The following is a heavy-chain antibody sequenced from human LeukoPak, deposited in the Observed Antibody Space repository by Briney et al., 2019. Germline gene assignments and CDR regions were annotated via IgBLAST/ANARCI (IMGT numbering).Heavy chain of an antibody. CDR2: ISYDGSNK. CDR3: AKDRWGTVTPRGWFDP. D-gene: IGHD4-17*01. J-gene: IGHJ5*02. CDR1: GFTFSSYG. Sequence: GGSLRLSCAASGFTFSSYGMHWVRQAPGKGLEWVAVISYDGSNKYYADSVKGRFTISRDNSKNTLYLQMNSLRAEDTAVYYCAKDRWGTVTPRGWFDPWSQGTLVTVSS. V-gene: IGHV3-30*18.